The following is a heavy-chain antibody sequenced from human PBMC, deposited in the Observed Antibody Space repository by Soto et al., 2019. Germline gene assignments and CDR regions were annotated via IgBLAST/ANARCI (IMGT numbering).Heavy chain of an antibody. Sequence: QVQLVQSGAEVKKAGASVKVSCKASGYTFASYGISWVRQAPGQGLEWMGWISGYNGDTNYAQKLQNRITMTTDTSTSTVYMQLRSLRSDDSAVYYCARGGRGVTLYFDYWGQGTLVTVSS. CDR2: ISGYNGDT. CDR1: GYTFASYG. D-gene: IGHD3-10*01. J-gene: IGHJ4*02. CDR3: ARGGRGVTLYFDY. V-gene: IGHV1-18*01.